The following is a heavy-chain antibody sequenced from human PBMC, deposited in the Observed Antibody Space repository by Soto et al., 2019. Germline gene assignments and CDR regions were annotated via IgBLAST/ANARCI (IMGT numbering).Heavy chain of an antibody. CDR2: ISYDGSNK. J-gene: IGHJ6*02. V-gene: IGHV3-30-3*01. CDR3: ARGSGDSSGYYLYYYYYYGMDV. CDR1: GFTFSSYA. D-gene: IGHD3-22*01. Sequence: GGSLRLSCAASGFTFSSYAMHWVRQAPGKGLEWVAVISYDGSNKYYADSVKGRFTISRDNSKNTLYLQMNSLRAEDTAVYYCARGSGDSSGYYLYYYYYYGMDVWGQGTTVTVSS.